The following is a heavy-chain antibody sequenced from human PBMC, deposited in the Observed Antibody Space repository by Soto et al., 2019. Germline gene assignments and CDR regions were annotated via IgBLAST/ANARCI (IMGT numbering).Heavy chain of an antibody. CDR2: IFHDGSDE. CDR1: GFTFSSYA. CDR3: VTAYTYGPDAFDI. V-gene: IGHV3-30-3*01. J-gene: IGHJ3*02. Sequence: QVQLVESGGGVVQPGRSLRLSCAGSGFTFSSYAMHWVRQAPGKGLEWVAVIFHDGSDEYYADSVKGRLTVSRDNSKNALKLHLNSLNPEDTAVYYCVTAYTYGPDAFDIWGQGTMVTVTT. D-gene: IGHD5-18*01.